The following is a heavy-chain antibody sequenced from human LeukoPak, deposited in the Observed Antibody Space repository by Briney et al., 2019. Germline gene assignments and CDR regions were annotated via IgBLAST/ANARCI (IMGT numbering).Heavy chain of an antibody. CDR1: GGSISSYY. Sequence: PSETLSLTCTVSGGSISSYYWSWIRQPAGKGLEWIGRIYTSGSTSYNPSLKSRVTMSVDTSKNQFSLKLSSVTAADTAVYYCARGRYSSGWYEFDYWGQGTLVTVSS. CDR3: ARGRYSSGWYEFDY. V-gene: IGHV4-4*07. CDR2: IYTSGST. D-gene: IGHD6-19*01. J-gene: IGHJ4*02.